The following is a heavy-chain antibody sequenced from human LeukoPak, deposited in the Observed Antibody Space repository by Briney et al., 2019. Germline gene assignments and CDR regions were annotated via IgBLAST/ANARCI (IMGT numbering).Heavy chain of an antibody. CDR1: GFTFDDFG. D-gene: IGHD2-2*01. Sequence: GGSLRLSCVASGFTFDDFGLSWVRQVPGRGLEWVARISWNGANTGYADSVKGRFTISRDNAENSLFLQMNSLTADDTALYYCARDHCSSTTCYFEDWGQGTLVTSPQ. CDR2: ISWNGANT. CDR3: ARDHCSSTTCYFED. V-gene: IGHV3-20*04. J-gene: IGHJ4*02.